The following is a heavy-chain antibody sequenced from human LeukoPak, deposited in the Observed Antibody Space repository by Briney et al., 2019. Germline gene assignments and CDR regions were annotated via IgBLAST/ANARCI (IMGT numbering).Heavy chain of an antibody. Sequence: ASVKVSCKASGYTFTSYYMHWVRQAPGEGLEWMGIINPTGGSTSYAQKLQGRVTMTTDTSTSTAYMELRSLRSDDTAVYYCATYLSLINYPPSYYFFSWGQGTLVTVPS. V-gene: IGHV1-46*01. CDR3: ATYLSLINYPPSYYFFS. CDR2: INPTGGST. J-gene: IGHJ5*02. CDR1: GYTFTSYY. D-gene: IGHD3-10*01.